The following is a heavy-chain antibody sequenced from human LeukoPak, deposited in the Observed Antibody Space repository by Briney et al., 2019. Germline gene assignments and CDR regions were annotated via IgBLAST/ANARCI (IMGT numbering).Heavy chain of an antibody. CDR3: ARDLTMVRGVMSGAFDI. CDR1: GFTFSSYW. CDR2: IYSGGST. V-gene: IGHV3-53*01. Sequence: GGSLRLSCAASGFTFSSYWMSWVRQAPGKGLEWVSVIYSGGSTYYADSVKGRFTISRDNSKNTLYLQMNSLRAEDTAVYYCARDLTMVRGVMSGAFDIWGQGTMVTVSS. J-gene: IGHJ3*02. D-gene: IGHD3-10*01.